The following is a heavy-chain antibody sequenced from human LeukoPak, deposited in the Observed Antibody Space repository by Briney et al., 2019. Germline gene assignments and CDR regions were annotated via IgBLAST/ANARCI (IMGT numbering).Heavy chain of an antibody. V-gene: IGHV3-7*01. J-gene: IGHJ4*02. Sequence: GGSLRLSCAASGFTFNNHWMSWVRQAPGKGLEWVANIKQDGSVKYYVDSVKGRFTISRDNAKNPLYLQMNSLRAEDTAVYYCARNGRTGDYWGQGTLVTVSS. CDR2: IKQDGSVK. CDR3: ARNGRTGDY. CDR1: GFTFNNHW.